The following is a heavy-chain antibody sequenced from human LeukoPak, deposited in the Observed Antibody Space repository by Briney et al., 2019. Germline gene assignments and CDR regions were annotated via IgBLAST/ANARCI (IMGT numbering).Heavy chain of an antibody. D-gene: IGHD5-12*01. CDR2: IWPDVTKT. CDR3: ARSTRGDYSGQQDVLDV. Sequence: PGGSLRLSCAATGVTFTVYAVHWVSQPLGGGRQWVVVIWPDVTKTYTAESVTGRITISRDQSKDTVYLQMSSLRADDTAAYYCARSTRGDYSGQQDVLDVWGQGTMVSVSP. V-gene: IGHV3-33*01. J-gene: IGHJ3*01. CDR1: GVTFTVYA.